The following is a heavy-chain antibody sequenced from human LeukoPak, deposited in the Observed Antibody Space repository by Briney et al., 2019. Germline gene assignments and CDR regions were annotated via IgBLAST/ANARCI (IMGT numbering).Heavy chain of an antibody. CDR3: ARVCYDSSGYGDFDY. CDR2: IIPIFGTA. V-gene: IGHV1-69*13. J-gene: IGHJ4*02. Sequence: SVKVSCKASGGTFSSYAISWVRQAPGQGLEWMGGIIPIFGTANYAQKFQGRVTITADESTSSAYMELSSLRSEDTAVYYCARVCYDSSGYGDFDYWGQGTLVTVSS. CDR1: GGTFSSYA. D-gene: IGHD3-22*01.